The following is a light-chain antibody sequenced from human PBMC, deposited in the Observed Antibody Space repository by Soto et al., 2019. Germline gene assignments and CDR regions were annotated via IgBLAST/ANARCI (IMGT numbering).Light chain of an antibody. CDR3: QQYGSSPPYT. V-gene: IGKV3-20*01. J-gene: IGKJ2*01. CDR1: QSVSSSY. CDR2: GAS. Sequence: EIVLTQSPGTLSLPPGERATLSCRASQSVSSSYLAWYQQKPGQAPRLLIYGASSRATGIPDRFSGSGSGTDFNLTISRLEREDFAVYYCQQYGSSPPYTFGQGTKLEIK.